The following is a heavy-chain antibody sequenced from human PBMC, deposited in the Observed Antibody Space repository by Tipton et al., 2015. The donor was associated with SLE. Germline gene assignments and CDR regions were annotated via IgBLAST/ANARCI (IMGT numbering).Heavy chain of an antibody. CDR2: VFSSGTT. Sequence: TLSLTCTVSSGSVSSGAYYWSWIRQHPGKGLEWIGYVFSSGTTYYNPSLKGRLSLSLDTSQNQLSLKLSSVTAADTAVYYCLYYDYIWGSPYYYGMDVWGQGTTVTVSS. J-gene: IGHJ6*02. CDR3: LYYDYIWGSPYYYGMDV. V-gene: IGHV4-31*03. CDR1: SGSVSSGAYY. D-gene: IGHD3-16*01.